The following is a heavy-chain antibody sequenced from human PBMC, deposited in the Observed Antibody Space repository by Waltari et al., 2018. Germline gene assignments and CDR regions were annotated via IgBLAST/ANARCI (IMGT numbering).Heavy chain of an antibody. CDR3: ARSRGIRDRPIDYAY. Sequence: TGEGLQWLTWLNPTSGNTSYEQTFQGRVTMPRNTSKSTAYMELSSLSSEDTAVYYCARSRGIRDRPIDYAYWGQGTLVTVSS. CDR2: LNPTSGNT. J-gene: IGHJ4*02. D-gene: IGHD4-17*01. V-gene: IGHV1-8*01.